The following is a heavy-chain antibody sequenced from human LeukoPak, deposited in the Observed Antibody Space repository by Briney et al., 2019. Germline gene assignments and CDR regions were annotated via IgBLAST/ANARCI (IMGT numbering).Heavy chain of an antibody. Sequence: PGGSLRLSCTAYGFSFSDYCFIWVRQAPGKGLEWVSSISSSSSYIYYADSVKGRFTISRDNAKNSVYLHMNSLRADDTAVYYCARDYRPGGDYGDFLDYWGQGTLVTVSS. V-gene: IGHV3-21*01. CDR1: GFSFSDYC. CDR3: ARDYRPGGDYGDFLDY. J-gene: IGHJ4*02. D-gene: IGHD4-17*01. CDR2: ISSSSSYI.